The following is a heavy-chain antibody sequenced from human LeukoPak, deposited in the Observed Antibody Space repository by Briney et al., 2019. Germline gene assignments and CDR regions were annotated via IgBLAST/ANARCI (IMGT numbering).Heavy chain of an antibody. CDR2: ISWNSGSI. D-gene: IGHD5-18*01. J-gene: IGHJ4*02. V-gene: IGHV3-9*01. Sequence: GGSLRLSCAASGFTFDDYAMHWVRQAPGKGLEWVSGISWNSGSIGYADSVKGRFTISRDNAKNSLYPQMNSLRAEDTAVYYCAREGSVQLWPWGQGTLVTVSS. CDR3: AREGSVQLWP. CDR1: GFTFDDYA.